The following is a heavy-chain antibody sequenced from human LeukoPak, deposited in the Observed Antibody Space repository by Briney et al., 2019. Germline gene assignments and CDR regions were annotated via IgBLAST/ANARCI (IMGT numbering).Heavy chain of an antibody. Sequence: GGSLRLSCAASGFTVSNYAMQWVRQTPGKGLQWVSGITEGDTRTYYTDSVKGRFTISRDNSKNTLYLQMNNLRAEDTAVYYCAKGGNGTFEYWGPRALVTVSS. J-gene: IGHJ4*02. CDR1: GFTVSNYA. CDR2: ITEGDTRT. V-gene: IGHV3-23*01. CDR3: AKGGNGTFEY. D-gene: IGHD6-25*01.